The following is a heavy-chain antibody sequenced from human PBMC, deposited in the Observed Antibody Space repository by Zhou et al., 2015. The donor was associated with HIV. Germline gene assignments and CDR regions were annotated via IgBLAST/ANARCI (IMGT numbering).Heavy chain of an antibody. V-gene: IGHV1-69*09. D-gene: IGHD5-12*01. J-gene: IGHJ1*01. Sequence: QVQLVQSGTEVKRPGSSVKVSCKASGSTFSDSEISWVRQAPGQGLEWMGRFIPMSDIENHAQKFRGRLTISADRSTGTAYMELSRLRSEDAAVYYCATSPGYSGGAFEEYLHHWGQGTLVTVSS. CDR3: ATSPGYSGGAFEEYLHH. CDR1: GSTFSDSE. CDR2: FIPMSDIE.